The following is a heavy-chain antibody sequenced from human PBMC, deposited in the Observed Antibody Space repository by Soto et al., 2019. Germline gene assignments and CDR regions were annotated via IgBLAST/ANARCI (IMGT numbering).Heavy chain of an antibody. CDR3: ARSCTGGTCYFFF. CDR1: GCTLTSHG. D-gene: IGHD2-8*02. Sequence: GASVKVSCKASGCTLTSHGITWVRQAPGQGLEWMGWINTYSGYTIYAQRLQGRVTMTTDTSTNTAYMELRSLTSDDTAVYYCARSCTGGTCYFFFWGQGTLVTVSS. CDR2: INTYSGYT. V-gene: IGHV1-18*01. J-gene: IGHJ4*02.